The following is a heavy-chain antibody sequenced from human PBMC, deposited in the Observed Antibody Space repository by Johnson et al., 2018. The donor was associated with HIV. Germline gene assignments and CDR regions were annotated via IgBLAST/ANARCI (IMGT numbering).Heavy chain of an antibody. D-gene: IGHD3-10*01. CDR3: ATEGYGAGTYGAFDS. J-gene: IGHJ3*02. CDR2: IRYDGSRK. CDR1: GFTFSTYA. Sequence: QVQLVESGGGVVQPGGSLRLSCAASGFTFSTYAMHWVRQAPGKGLEWVAFIRYDGSRKHYADSVKGRFTISRDNSKNTMYLQMNSLRAEDTAVYYCATEGYGAGTYGAFDSWGQGTKVTVSS. V-gene: IGHV3-30*02.